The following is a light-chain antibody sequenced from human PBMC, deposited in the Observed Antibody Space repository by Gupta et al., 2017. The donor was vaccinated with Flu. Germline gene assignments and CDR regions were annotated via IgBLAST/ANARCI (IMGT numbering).Light chain of an antibody. CDR2: DDD. CDR3: QVWDSSSDQFL. J-gene: IGLJ3*02. Sequence: SFILTQPPSVSVAPGQTASIACGGNNIGSETVHWYQHKPGQAPGLVLYDDDFRPSGIPERFSGSNSGTTATLTITRVEAGDEADYYCQVWDSSSDQFLFVAGTTITV. V-gene: IGLV3-21*02. CDR1: NIGSET.